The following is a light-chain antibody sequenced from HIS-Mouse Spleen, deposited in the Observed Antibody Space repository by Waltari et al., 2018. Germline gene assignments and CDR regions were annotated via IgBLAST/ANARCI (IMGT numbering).Light chain of an antibody. V-gene: IGKV1-9*01. Sequence: DIQLTQSPPFLPPLVGAKATITCRASQGISSYLAWYQQKPGKAPKLLIYAASTLQSGVPSRFSGSGSGTEFTLTISSLQPEDFATYYCQQLNSYPPTFGQGTKVEIK. CDR2: AAS. J-gene: IGKJ1*01. CDR3: QQLNSYPPT. CDR1: QGISSY.